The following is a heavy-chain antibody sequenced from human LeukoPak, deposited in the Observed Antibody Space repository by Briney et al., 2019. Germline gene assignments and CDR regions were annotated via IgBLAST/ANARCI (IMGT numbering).Heavy chain of an antibody. Sequence: GASMKVSCKASGYTFTSYDINWVRQATGQGLEWMGWMNPNSGNTGYAQKFQGRVTMTRNTSISTAYMELSSLRSEDTAVYYCARWGDYYGSGSYYSFDYWGQGTLVTVSS. CDR2: MNPNSGNT. V-gene: IGHV1-8*01. D-gene: IGHD3-10*01. CDR3: ARWGDYYGSGSYYSFDY. J-gene: IGHJ4*02. CDR1: GYTFTSYD.